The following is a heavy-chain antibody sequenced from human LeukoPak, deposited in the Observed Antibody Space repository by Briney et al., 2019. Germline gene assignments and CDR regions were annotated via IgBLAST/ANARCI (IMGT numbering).Heavy chain of an antibody. Sequence: GGSLRLSCAASGFSFSSYSMNWVRQAPGKGLEWVSSISSSSSYIYYADSVKGRFTISRDNAKNSLYLQMNSLRAEDTAVYYCARADWDTAMIDYWGQGTLVTVSS. CDR2: ISSSSSYI. CDR3: ARADWDTAMIDY. CDR1: GFSFSSYS. J-gene: IGHJ4*02. V-gene: IGHV3-21*01. D-gene: IGHD5-18*01.